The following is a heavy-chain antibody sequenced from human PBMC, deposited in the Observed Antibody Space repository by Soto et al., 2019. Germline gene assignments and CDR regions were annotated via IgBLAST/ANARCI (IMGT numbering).Heavy chain of an antibody. J-gene: IGHJ6*02. Sequence: ASVKVSCKASGYTFTSYGISWVRQAPGQGLEWMGWISAYNGNTNYAQKLQGRVTMTTDTSTSTAYMELRSLRSDDTAVYYCARVRPPITIFGVVIKTNYPPDYYGMDVWGQGTTVTVSS. V-gene: IGHV1-18*01. D-gene: IGHD3-3*01. CDR2: ISAYNGNT. CDR1: GYTFTSYG. CDR3: ARVRPPITIFGVVIKTNYPPDYYGMDV.